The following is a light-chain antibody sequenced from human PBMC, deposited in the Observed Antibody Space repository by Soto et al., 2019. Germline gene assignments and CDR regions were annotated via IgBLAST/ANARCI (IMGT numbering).Light chain of an antibody. CDR2: DAS. V-gene: IGKV3-15*01. Sequence: ILMTQSPATLSVSPGGRATLSCRASEDVSSKLAWYQQKPGLPPRLVIYDASTRATGIPGRFSGSGSGKDFTLTISGLQSEDFAIYYWLQYDTWPPGTCGQGTKVEI. J-gene: IGKJ1*01. CDR3: LQYDTWPPGT. CDR1: EDVSSK.